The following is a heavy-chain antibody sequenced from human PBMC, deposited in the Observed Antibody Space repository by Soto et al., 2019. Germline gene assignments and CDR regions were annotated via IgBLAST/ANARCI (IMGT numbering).Heavy chain of an antibody. Sequence: ASVKVSCQASGYTFTSYDITWVRQATGQGLEWMGWMNPTSGNRGYAQKFQGRVTMTRDTSMRTAYMELSSLRTEDTAVYYCAVLHWGEYYYYYMDVWGKGTTVTVSS. CDR3: AVLHWGEYYYYYMDV. CDR1: GYTFTSYD. D-gene: IGHD7-27*01. CDR2: MNPTSGNR. V-gene: IGHV1-8*01. J-gene: IGHJ6*03.